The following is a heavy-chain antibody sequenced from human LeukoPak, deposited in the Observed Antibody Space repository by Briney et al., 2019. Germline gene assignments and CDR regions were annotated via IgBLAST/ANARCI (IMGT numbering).Heavy chain of an antibody. Sequence: ASVKVSCKASGYTFTNYGINWVRQAPGQGLEWMGWISAYNGNTNYAQKLQGRVTMTTDTSTSTAYMELRSLRPDDTAVYYCARDRWRDSTSSVDYWGQGTLVTVSS. CDR3: ARDRWRDSTSSVDY. J-gene: IGHJ4*02. CDR2: ISAYNGNT. CDR1: GYTFTNYG. D-gene: IGHD6-6*01. V-gene: IGHV1-18*01.